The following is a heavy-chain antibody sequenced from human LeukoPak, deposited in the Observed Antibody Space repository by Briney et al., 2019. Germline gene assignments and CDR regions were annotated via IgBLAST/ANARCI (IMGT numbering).Heavy chain of an antibody. CDR1: GGTSSSYA. CDR2: FDPEDGET. J-gene: IGHJ6*02. Sequence: ASVKVSCKASGGTSSSYAISWVRQAPGKGLEWMGGFDPEDGETIYAQKFQGRVTMTEDTSTDTAYMELSSLRSEDTAVYYCATVDFWSGYYTGMIEAKYYYGMDVWGQGTTVTVSS. CDR3: ATVDFWSGYYTGMIEAKYYYGMDV. V-gene: IGHV1-24*01. D-gene: IGHD3-3*01.